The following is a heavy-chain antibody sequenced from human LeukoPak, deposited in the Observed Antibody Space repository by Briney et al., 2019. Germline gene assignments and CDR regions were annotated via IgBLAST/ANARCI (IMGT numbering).Heavy chain of an antibody. CDR3: ARQLYGSGSYPSFRFDY. J-gene: IGHJ4*02. CDR1: GYTFTSYG. V-gene: IGHV1-18*01. Sequence: GASVKVSCKASGYTFTSYGISWVRQAPGQGLEWMGWISAYNGNTNYAQKLQGRVTMTTDTSTSTAYMELRSLRSDDTAVYYCARQLYGSGSYPSFRFDYWGQGTLVTVSS. D-gene: IGHD3-10*01. CDR2: ISAYNGNT.